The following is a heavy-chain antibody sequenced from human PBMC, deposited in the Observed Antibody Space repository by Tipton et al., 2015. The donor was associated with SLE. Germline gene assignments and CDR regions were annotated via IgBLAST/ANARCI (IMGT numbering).Heavy chain of an antibody. Sequence: SLRLSCAASGFTFSSKGMHWVRQAPGKGLEWVAFIRYDGSNQYYPDSLKGRFTVSRDNSKGTLYLQLNSLRPEDTAVYYCATSQYFQGGSHYFDYWGQGTLVTVSS. D-gene: IGHD1-26*01. V-gene: IGHV3-30*02. J-gene: IGHJ4*02. CDR3: ATSQYFQGGSHYFDY. CDR1: GFTFSSKG. CDR2: IRYDGSNQ.